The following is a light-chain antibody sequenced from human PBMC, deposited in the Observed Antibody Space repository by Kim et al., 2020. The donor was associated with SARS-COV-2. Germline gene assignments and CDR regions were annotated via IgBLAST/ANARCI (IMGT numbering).Light chain of an antibody. CDR1: KLGDKY. V-gene: IGLV3-1*01. CDR2: QDN. Sequence: SYELTQPPSVSVSPGQTASITCSGDKLGDKYVSWYQQKPGQSPVLVIYQDNKRPSGIPERFSGSNSGNTATLTISGTQAMDEADYFCQAWDSSTAVFGGG. CDR3: QAWDSSTAV. J-gene: IGLJ3*02.